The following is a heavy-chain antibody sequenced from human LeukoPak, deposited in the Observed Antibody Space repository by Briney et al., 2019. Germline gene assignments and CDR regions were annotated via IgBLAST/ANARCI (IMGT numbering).Heavy chain of an antibody. Sequence: KPGGSLRLSCAASGFTFSSYGMNWVRQAPGKGLEWVSSISSSSSYIYYADSVKGRFTISRDNAKNSLYLQMNSLRAEDTAVYYCARDCSGGSCYPRQYYFDYWGQGTLVTVSS. CDR1: GFTFSSYG. J-gene: IGHJ4*02. CDR3: ARDCSGGSCYPRQYYFDY. CDR2: ISSSSSYI. V-gene: IGHV3-21*01. D-gene: IGHD2-15*01.